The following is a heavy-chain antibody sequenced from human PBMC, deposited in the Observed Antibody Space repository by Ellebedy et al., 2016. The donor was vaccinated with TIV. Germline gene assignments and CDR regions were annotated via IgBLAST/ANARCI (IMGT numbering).Heavy chain of an antibody. Sequence: AASVKVSCKASDYTFTSYGITWVRQAPGQGLEWMGWINTYDGNTNYAQKFQGRVTLTTDTSTSTAYMELRGLRSDDTAVYYCARDWDQTYYYDSVIGYWGQGTLVTVSS. D-gene: IGHD3-22*01. CDR1: DYTFTSYG. CDR2: INTYDGNT. CDR3: ARDWDQTYYYDSVIGY. V-gene: IGHV1-18*04. J-gene: IGHJ4*02.